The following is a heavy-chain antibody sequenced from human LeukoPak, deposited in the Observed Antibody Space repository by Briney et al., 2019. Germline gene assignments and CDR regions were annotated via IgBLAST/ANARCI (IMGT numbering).Heavy chain of an antibody. CDR1: GGTFSSYP. Sequence: SVKVSCKASGGTFSSYPISWVRQAPGQGLEWMGGIIPIFGTASYAQKFEGRVTITADESTSTAYMELSSLRSEDTAVYYCAREDWNDGVTGYYGMDVWGKGTTVTVSS. J-gene: IGHJ6*04. D-gene: IGHD1-1*01. CDR3: AREDWNDGVTGYYGMDV. V-gene: IGHV1-69*13. CDR2: IIPIFGTA.